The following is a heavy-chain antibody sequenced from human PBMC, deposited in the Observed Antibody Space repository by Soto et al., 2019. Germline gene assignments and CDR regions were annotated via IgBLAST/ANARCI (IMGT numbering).Heavy chain of an antibody. CDR1: GGTFSSYA. Sequence: ASVKVSCKASGGTFSSYAISWVRQAPGQGLEWMGWMNPNSGNTGYAQKFQGRVTMTRNTSISTAYMELSSLRSEDTAVYYCAREGDSSGWYGVFDYWGQGTTVTVSS. J-gene: IGHJ4*03. CDR3: AREGDSSGWYGVFDY. CDR2: MNPNSGNT. V-gene: IGHV1-8*02. D-gene: IGHD6-19*01.